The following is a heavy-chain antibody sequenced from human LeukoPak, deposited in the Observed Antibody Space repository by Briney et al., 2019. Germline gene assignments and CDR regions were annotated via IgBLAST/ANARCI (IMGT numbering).Heavy chain of an antibody. CDR3: AREEFLHEIDSSGYFVY. Sequence: SETLSLTCTVSGGSITGYYWNWIRQPAGQGLEWLGRVYSSGVGNYNPSLTSRVTMSVDTSKNQFSLKLTSLTAADTAVYYCAREEFLHEIDSSGYFVYWGRGTLVTVSS. D-gene: IGHD3-22*01. V-gene: IGHV4-4*07. CDR2: VYSSGVG. J-gene: IGHJ4*02. CDR1: GGSITGYY.